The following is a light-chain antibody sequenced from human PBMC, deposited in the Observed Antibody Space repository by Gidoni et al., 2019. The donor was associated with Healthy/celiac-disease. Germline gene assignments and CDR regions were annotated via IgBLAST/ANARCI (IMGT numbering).Light chain of an antibody. Sequence: IVLTQSPGTLSLSPGERATLSCRASQSVSSSYLAWYQQKPGQAPRLLIYGASSRATGIPDRCSGSGSGTDFTLTISRLEPEDLAVYYCQQYGSSPWTLXXXTKVEIK. J-gene: IGKJ1*01. CDR3: QQYGSSPWT. CDR1: QSVSSSY. V-gene: IGKV3-20*01. CDR2: GAS.